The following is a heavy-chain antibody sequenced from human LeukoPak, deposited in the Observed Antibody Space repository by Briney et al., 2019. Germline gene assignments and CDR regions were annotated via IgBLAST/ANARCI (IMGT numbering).Heavy chain of an antibody. CDR2: ISGSGGST. CDR1: GFTFTTYA. Sequence: QPGGSLRLSCAVSGFTFTTYAMTWVRQAPGKGLEWVSAISGSGGSTYYADSVKGRFTISRDNSRNTLYVQMNSLRAEDTAVYYCARGSSSAWYQPQDYWGQGTLVTVSS. J-gene: IGHJ4*02. D-gene: IGHD6-19*01. V-gene: IGHV3-23*01. CDR3: ARGSSSAWYQPQDY.